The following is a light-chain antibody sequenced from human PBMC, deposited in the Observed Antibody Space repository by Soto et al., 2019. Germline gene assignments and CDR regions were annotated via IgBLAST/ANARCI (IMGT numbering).Light chain of an antibody. V-gene: IGKV3D-20*01. J-gene: IGKJ1*01. CDR1: QSVSSY. Sequence: EIVMTQSPATLSLSPGERATLSFMASQSVSSYLAWYQQKPGLAPRLLIYDASSRATGIPDRFSGSGSGTDFTLTISRLEPEDFAVYYCQQYGSSTWTFGQGTKVDNK. CDR2: DAS. CDR3: QQYGSSTWT.